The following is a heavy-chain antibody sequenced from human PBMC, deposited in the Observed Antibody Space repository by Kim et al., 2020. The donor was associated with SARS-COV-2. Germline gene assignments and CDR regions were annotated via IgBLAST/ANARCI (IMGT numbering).Heavy chain of an antibody. CDR1: GGTFSSYA. D-gene: IGHD6-19*01. CDR2: IIPIFGTA. J-gene: IGHJ4*02. CDR3: ARVAMAGAAFDY. V-gene: IGHV1-69*06. Sequence: SVKVSCKASGGTFSSYAISWVRQAPGQGLEWMGGIIPIFGTANYAQKFQGRVTITADKSTSTAYMELSSLRSEDTAVYYCARVAMAGAAFDYWGQGTLVTVSS.